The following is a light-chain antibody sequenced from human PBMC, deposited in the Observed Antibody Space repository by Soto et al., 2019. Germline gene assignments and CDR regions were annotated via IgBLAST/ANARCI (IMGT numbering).Light chain of an antibody. CDR2: EVS. CDR1: SNDIGAYKY. J-gene: IGLJ1*01. Sequence: QSALTQPASVSGSPGQSITSSCTGGSNDIGAYKYVSWYQQYPGKAPKLIIFEVSNRPSGVSSRFSGSKSGNTASLTIAGLQAEDEADYHCSSHTTGSTLYVFGGGTKVTVL. CDR3: SSHTTGSTLYV. V-gene: IGLV2-14*01.